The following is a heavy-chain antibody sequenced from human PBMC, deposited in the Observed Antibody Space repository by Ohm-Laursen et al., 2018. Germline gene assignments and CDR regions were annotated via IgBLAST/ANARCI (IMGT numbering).Heavy chain of an antibody. V-gene: IGHV1-58*02. CDR1: GFTFTDSA. CDR3: AADRVVGATGFDI. Sequence: SVKVSCKASGFTFTDSAIQWVRQARGQRLEWIGWIVVGSGNTNYAQKFQERVTITRDMSTSTAYMELSSLRSEDTAVYYCAADRVVGATGFDIWGQGTMVTVSS. J-gene: IGHJ3*02. D-gene: IGHD1-26*01. CDR2: IVVGSGNT.